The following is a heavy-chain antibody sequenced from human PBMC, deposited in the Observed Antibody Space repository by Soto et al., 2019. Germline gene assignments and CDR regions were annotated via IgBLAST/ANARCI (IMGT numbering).Heavy chain of an antibody. CDR1: GFPSSSDG. Sequence: GGSLRLSCAASGFPSSSDGMSWGRQAPGKGLGWVSAISVGGDRTYYADSVKGRFTISRDNSKNTVYLQMKSLRADDTAVYFCAKADSSSRSCYGIPQIRMNWFDP. CDR2: ISVGGDRT. D-gene: IGHD2-2*01. J-gene: IGHJ5*02. V-gene: IGHV3-23*01. CDR3: AKADSSSRSCYGIPQIRMNWFDP.